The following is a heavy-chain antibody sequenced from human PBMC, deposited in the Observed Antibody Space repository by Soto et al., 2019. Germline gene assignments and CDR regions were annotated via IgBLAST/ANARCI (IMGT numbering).Heavy chain of an antibody. V-gene: IGHV3-23*01. CDR2: ISGSGGST. Sequence: EVQLLESGGGLVQPGGSLRLSCAASGFTFSSYAMSWVRQAPGKGLEWVSAISGSGGSTYYADSVKGRFTISRDNSKNTRYLQMNSLRAEDTAVYYCASPPPGYSSSWYGIGYWGQGTLVTVSS. D-gene: IGHD6-13*01. CDR3: ASPPPGYSSSWYGIGY. CDR1: GFTFSSYA. J-gene: IGHJ4*02.